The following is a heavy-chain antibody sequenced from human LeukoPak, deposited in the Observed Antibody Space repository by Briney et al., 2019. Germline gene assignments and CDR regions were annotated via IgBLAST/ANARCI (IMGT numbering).Heavy chain of an antibody. Sequence: GGSLRLSCAASGFTFSSYAMHWVRQAPGKGLEWVAVISYDGSNKYYADSVKGRFTISRDNSKNTLFLQMNSLRTEDTAVYFCARWGNDYSQFDSWGQGTLVTVS. J-gene: IGHJ4*02. CDR2: ISYDGSNK. CDR3: ARWGNDYSQFDS. V-gene: IGHV3-30-3*01. D-gene: IGHD4-11*01. CDR1: GFTFSSYA.